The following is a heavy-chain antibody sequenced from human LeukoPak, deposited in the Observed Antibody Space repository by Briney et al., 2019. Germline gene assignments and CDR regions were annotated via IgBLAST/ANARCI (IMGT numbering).Heavy chain of an antibody. J-gene: IGHJ5*02. Sequence: GASVKVSFKSSVYTFTKYGITWLRQVPGQELEWMGWISAYNGNTNYAQKLQGRVTMTTDTYTSTAYMELRSLRSDDTAVYYCVRGATCFDPWGQGTLVTVSS. D-gene: IGHD3-16*01. CDR2: ISAYNGNT. CDR3: VRGATCFDP. CDR1: VYTFTKYG. V-gene: IGHV1-18*01.